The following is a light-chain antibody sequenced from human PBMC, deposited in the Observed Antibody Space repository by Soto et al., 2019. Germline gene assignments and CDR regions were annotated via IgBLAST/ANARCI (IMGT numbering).Light chain of an antibody. CDR3: QQYGNSPPWT. J-gene: IGKJ1*01. CDR2: GAS. V-gene: IGKV3-20*01. Sequence: EIVLTQSPGTLSLSPGERATLSCRASQSVSSSYLAWYQQKPGQAPRLLIYGASSRATGIPDRFSGSGSGTDFTLTISRREPEDVAVYYCQQYGNSPPWTFGQGTKVEIK. CDR1: QSVSSSY.